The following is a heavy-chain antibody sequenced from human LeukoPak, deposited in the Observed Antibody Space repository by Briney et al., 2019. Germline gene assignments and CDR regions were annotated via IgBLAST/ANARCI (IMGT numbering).Heavy chain of an antibody. J-gene: IGHJ4*02. CDR1: GFTFSSFF. CDR3: VRDLGHSRHYFEY. V-gene: IGHV3-7*01. D-gene: IGHD7-27*01. Sequence: GSLRLSCAASGFTFSSFFMNWVRLTPGGELEWVACISQDGSETFYMDSVRGRFTISRDNTKNSLYLQMNSLRAEDTAVYFCVRDLGHSRHYFEYWGQGALVTVSS. CDR2: ISQDGSET.